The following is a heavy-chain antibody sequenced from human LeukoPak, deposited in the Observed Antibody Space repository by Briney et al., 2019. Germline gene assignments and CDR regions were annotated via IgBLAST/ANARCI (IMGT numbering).Heavy chain of an antibody. CDR3: AKRSEGSLRGTKTFFDY. V-gene: IGHV3-23*01. D-gene: IGHD3-16*01. CDR2: ISGSGGST. Sequence: GGSLRLSCAASGFTFSSYGMSWVRQAPGKGLEWVSAISGSGGSTYYADSVKGRFTISRDNSKNTLYLQMNSLRAEDTAVYYCAKRSEGSLRGTKTFFDYGGQGTLVTVSS. J-gene: IGHJ4*02. CDR1: GFTFSSYG.